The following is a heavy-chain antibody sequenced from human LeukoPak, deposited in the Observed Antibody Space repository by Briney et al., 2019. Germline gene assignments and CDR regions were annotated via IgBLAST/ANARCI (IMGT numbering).Heavy chain of an antibody. Sequence: PGGSLRLSCAASGFTFSSYWMHWVRQAPGKGLVWVSRINSDGSSTNYADFLKGRFTISKDNAKNTLYLQMNRLRAEDTAVYYCASRWGGYGGFGPRGPGTLVTVSS. CDR3: ASRWGGYGGFGP. CDR1: GFTFSSYW. V-gene: IGHV3-74*01. D-gene: IGHD5-12*01. CDR2: INSDGSST. J-gene: IGHJ5*02.